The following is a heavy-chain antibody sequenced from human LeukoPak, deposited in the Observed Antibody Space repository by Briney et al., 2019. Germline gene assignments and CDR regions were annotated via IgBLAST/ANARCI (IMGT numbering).Heavy chain of an antibody. CDR2: FYHSGST. V-gene: IGHV4-59*02. D-gene: IGHD6-19*01. CDR3: ASTQQWLAFDY. Sequence: SETLSLTCTVSGGSVSSYHWSWIRQPRGKGLEYIGCFYHSGSTNYNPSLKSRVTTSVDTSKNEFSLRLNSVTAADTAVYYCASTQQWLAFDYWGQGILVTVSS. J-gene: IGHJ4*02. CDR1: GGSVSSYH.